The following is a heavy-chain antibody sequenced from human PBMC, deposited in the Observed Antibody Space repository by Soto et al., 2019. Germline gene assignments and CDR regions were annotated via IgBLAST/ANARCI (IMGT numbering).Heavy chain of an antibody. CDR1: GYTFTSYA. V-gene: IGHV1-3*01. J-gene: IGHJ4*02. CDR2: INAGNGNT. Sequence: ASVKVSCKAAGYTFTSYAMHWVRQAPGQRLEWMGWINAGNGNTKYSQKFQGRVTITRDTSASTAYMELSSLRSEDTAAYYCARGRSSSWYLDYWGQGTLVTVSS. CDR3: ARGRSSSWYLDY. D-gene: IGHD6-13*01.